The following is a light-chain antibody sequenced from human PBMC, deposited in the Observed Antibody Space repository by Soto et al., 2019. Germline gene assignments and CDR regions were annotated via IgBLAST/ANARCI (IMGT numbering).Light chain of an antibody. V-gene: IGKV3-11*01. CDR3: QQHSDWPLT. CDR2: DAS. J-gene: IGKJ4*01. Sequence: EIVLIQSPATLSVSPGERATLSCRASQSVSSSLAWYQQNPGQAPRLLIFDASNRATGIPVRFSGSGSGTDFTLTISSLAPEDVTVYYCQQHSDWPLTFGEGTRVEIK. CDR1: QSVSSS.